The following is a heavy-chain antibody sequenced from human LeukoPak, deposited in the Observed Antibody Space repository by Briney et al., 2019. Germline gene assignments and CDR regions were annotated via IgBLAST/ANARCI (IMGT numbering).Heavy chain of an antibody. CDR2: IRYDGSNK. Sequence: GGSLRLSCAASGLTFSTYWMHWVRQAPGKGLEWVAFIRYDGSNKYYADSVKGRFTISRDNSKNTLYLQMNSLRAEDTAVYYCAKDVETTVVTDYFDYWGQGTLVTVSS. V-gene: IGHV3-30*02. CDR3: AKDVETTVVTDYFDY. J-gene: IGHJ4*02. D-gene: IGHD4-23*01. CDR1: GLTFSTYW.